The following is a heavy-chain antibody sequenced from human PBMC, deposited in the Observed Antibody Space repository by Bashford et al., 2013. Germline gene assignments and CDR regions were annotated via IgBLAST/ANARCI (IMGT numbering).Heavy chain of an antibody. D-gene: IGHD4-11*01. CDR2: IDWDDYK. V-gene: IGHV2-70*11. CDR3: ARTLMARYSNPSYYGMDV. Sequence: WIRQPPGKALEWLARIDWDDYKYYNTSLKTRLAISRDTSKNQVVLTMTDVDPADTATYYCARTLMARYSNPSYYGMDVWGPRDHGHRLL. J-gene: IGHJ6*01.